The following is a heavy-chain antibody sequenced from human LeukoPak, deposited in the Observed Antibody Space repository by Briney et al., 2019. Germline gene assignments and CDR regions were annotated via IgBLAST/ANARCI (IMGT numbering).Heavy chain of an antibody. CDR3: ARPQCLDHHPVTSD. J-gene: IGHJ1*01. CDR1: GYTFTGYY. Sequence: ASVKVSCKASGYTFTGYYMHWVRQAPGQGLEWMGWINPNSGGTNYAQKFQGRVTMTRDTSISTAYMELSRLRSDDTAVYYCARPQCLDHHPVTSDWGQGTLVTVSS. V-gene: IGHV1-2*02. D-gene: IGHD6-19*01. CDR2: INPNSGGT.